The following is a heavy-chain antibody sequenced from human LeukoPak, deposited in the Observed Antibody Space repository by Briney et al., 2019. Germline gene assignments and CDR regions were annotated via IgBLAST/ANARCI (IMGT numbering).Heavy chain of an antibody. CDR1: GFTFSSYA. CDR3: AKGRTRWVKEEYDY. D-gene: IGHD2/OR15-2a*01. V-gene: IGHV3-23*01. J-gene: IGHJ4*02. CDR2: ISGSGDST. Sequence: GGSLRLSCAASGFTFSSYAMRWVRQAPGRGLEWVSAISGSGDSTYYTDSVKGRFAFSRDNSKNTLFLQMNSLRADDTAVYYCAKGRTRWVKEEYDYWGQGTLVTVSS.